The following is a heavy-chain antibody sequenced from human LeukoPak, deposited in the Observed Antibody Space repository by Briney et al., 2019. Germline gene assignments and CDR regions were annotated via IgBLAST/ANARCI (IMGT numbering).Heavy chain of an antibody. D-gene: IGHD3-3*01. CDR1: GFTFSSYG. V-gene: IGHV3-30*18. CDR3: AKDPADFRSGYGDYYGMDV. Sequence: GRSLRLSCAASGFTFSSYGMHWVRQAPGKGLEWVAVISYDGSNKYYADSVKGRFTISRDNSKNTLYLQMNSLRAEDTAVYYCAKDPADFRSGYGDYYGMDVWGQGTTVTVSS. J-gene: IGHJ6*02. CDR2: ISYDGSNK.